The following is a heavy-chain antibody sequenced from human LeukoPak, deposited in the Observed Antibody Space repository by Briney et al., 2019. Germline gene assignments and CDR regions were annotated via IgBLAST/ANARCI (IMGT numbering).Heavy chain of an antibody. CDR2: LSWNSGNI. J-gene: IGHJ4*02. D-gene: IGHD3-10*01. CDR3: AKRGGSGDYFDY. Sequence: GGSLRLSCAASGFTFADYAMPWVRQAPGKGLEWVSGLSWNSGNIGYADSVKGRFTISRDNAKNSLYLQMNSLRVEDTAFYYCAKRGGSGDYFDYWGQGTLVTVSS. CDR1: GFTFADYA. V-gene: IGHV3-9*01.